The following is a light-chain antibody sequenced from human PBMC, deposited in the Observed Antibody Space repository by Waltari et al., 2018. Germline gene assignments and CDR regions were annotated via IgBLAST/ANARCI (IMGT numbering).Light chain of an antibody. CDR2: HAS. CDR1: QSISKY. J-gene: IGKJ1*01. V-gene: IGKV3-20*01. Sequence: ELVLTQSPGTLSLSPGERATLSCRASQSISKYFAWYQQKPGQAPRRRIYHASSRAAGIPDRFSGSGSGTDFSLSISRLEPEDFAVYYCQHYESLPVTFGQGTKVEIK. CDR3: QHYESLPVT.